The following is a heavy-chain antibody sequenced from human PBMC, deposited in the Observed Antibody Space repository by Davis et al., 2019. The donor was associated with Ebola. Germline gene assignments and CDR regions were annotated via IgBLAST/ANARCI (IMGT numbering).Heavy chain of an antibody. CDR3: AREDYYDSSGDY. D-gene: IGHD3-22*01. J-gene: IGHJ4*02. V-gene: IGHV1-18*01. CDR2: ISAYNGNT. Sequence: ASVKVSCKASGYTFTSYGISWVRQAPGQGLEWMGWISAYNGNTNYAQKLQGRVTMTTDTSTSTAYMELSSLRSEDTAVYYCAREDYYDSSGDYWGQGTLVTVSS. CDR1: GYTFTSYG.